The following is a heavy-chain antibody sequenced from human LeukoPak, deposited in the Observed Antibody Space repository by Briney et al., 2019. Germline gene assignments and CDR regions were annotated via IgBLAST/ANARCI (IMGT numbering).Heavy chain of an antibody. Sequence: PGRSLRLSCAASGFTFSDYYMSWIRQAPEKGLEWVSYISSSSSYTNYADSVKGRFTISRDNAKNSLYLQMNSLRAEDTAVYYCARSLYSSGWYINWFDPWGQGTLVTVSS. CDR3: ARSLYSSGWYINWFDP. CDR2: ISSSSSYT. CDR1: GFTFSDYY. D-gene: IGHD6-19*01. V-gene: IGHV3-11*03. J-gene: IGHJ5*02.